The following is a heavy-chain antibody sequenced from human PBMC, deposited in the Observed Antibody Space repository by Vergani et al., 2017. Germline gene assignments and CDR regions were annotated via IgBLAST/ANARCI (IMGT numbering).Heavy chain of an antibody. D-gene: IGHD2-21*01. CDR3: VREGSYCGSTTCRNPSYVYYYHMDV. CDR1: GFTFSTYA. J-gene: IGHJ6*03. V-gene: IGHV3-33*01. CDR2: IYYDGSKK. Sequence: QVQLGESGGGVVQPGRSLRLSCTSSGFTFSTYAMHWVRQAPGKGLEWVAIIYYDGSKKYYADSVKGRFTISRDNSRNTLDLLMSSLRAEDTAIYYCVREGSYCGSTTCRNPSYVYYYHMDVWGEGTTVTVSS.